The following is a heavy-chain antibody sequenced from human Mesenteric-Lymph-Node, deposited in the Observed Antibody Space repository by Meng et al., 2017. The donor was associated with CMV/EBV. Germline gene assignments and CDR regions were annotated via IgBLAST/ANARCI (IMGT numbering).Heavy chain of an antibody. D-gene: IGHD4-11*01. CDR1: GGTLISYS. CDR2: IGAYNGDT. V-gene: IGHV1-18*01. Sequence: ASVKVSCKASGGTLISYSVNWVRQAPGLGLEWMGWIGAYNGDTNYAQKFQGRVAMTTDTSTNTAYMELRSLTSDDTAVYYCARNNSNWPTGFDPWGQGTQVTVSS. CDR3: ARNNSNWPTGFDP. J-gene: IGHJ5*02.